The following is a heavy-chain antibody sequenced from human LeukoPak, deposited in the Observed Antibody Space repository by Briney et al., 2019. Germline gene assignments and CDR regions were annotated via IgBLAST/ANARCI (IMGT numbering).Heavy chain of an antibody. CDR3: ARVLGGSYRPFDY. Sequence: GGSLRLSCTASGFTFSTYNMNWVRQAPGKGLEWVSSISRSSTYIYYADSVKGRFTISRDNAKNSLYLQMNSLRAEDTAVYYCARVLGGSYRPFDYWGQGTLVTVSS. CDR2: ISRSSTYI. D-gene: IGHD1-26*01. V-gene: IGHV3-21*01. J-gene: IGHJ4*02. CDR1: GFTFSTYN.